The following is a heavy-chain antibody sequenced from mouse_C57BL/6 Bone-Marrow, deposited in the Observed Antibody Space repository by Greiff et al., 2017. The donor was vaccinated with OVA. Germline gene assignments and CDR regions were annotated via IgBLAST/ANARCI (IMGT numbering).Heavy chain of an antibody. V-gene: IGHV1-9*01. J-gene: IGHJ2*01. D-gene: IGHD1-1*01. CDR2: ILPGSGST. CDR1: GYTFTGYW. CDR3: ARSTTVVPYYFDY. Sequence: QVQLQQSGAELMKPGASVKLSCKATGYTFTGYWIEWVKQRPGHGLEWIGEILPGSGSTNYTEKFKGKATVTADTSSKPAYMQLSSLTTEYSAIYYGARSTTVVPYYFDYWGQGTTLTVSS.